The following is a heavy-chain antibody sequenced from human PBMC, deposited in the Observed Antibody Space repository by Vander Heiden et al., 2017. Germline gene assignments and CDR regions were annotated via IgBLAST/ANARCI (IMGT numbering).Heavy chain of an antibody. Sequence: VQLVQSGAEVKKPGSSVKVSCKASGGTFSRDAISWVRQAPGQGLEWMGGIIPIFGTANYAQKFQGRVTITADESTSTAYMELSSLRSEDTAVYYCARGGYCSGGSCYDAFDIWGQGTMVTVSS. CDR3: ARGGYCSGGSCYDAFDI. J-gene: IGHJ3*02. D-gene: IGHD2-15*01. CDR1: GGTFSRDA. V-gene: IGHV1-69*01. CDR2: IIPIFGTA.